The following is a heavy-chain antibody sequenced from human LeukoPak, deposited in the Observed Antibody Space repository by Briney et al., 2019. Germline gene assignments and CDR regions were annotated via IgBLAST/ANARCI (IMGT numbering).Heavy chain of an antibody. Sequence: GGSLRLSCAASGFTFSSYAMHWVRQAPGKGLEWVAVISYDGSNKYYADSVKGRFTISRDNSKNTLYLQMSSLRAEDTAVYYCTRGSHYYYDSSGYHLTKYYFDYWGQGTLVTVSS. CDR2: ISYDGSNK. V-gene: IGHV3-30*04. CDR1: GFTFSSYA. CDR3: TRGSHYYYDSSGYHLTKYYFDY. D-gene: IGHD3-22*01. J-gene: IGHJ4*02.